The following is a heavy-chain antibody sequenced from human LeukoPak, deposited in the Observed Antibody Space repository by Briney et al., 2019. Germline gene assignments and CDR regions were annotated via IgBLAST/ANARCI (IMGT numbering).Heavy chain of an antibody. J-gene: IGHJ4*02. CDR2: ISSSGSYI. V-gene: IGHV3-21*01. CDR3: ARDPLDYDSSGYYRINTNFND. CDR1: GFTFSGYS. Sequence: GGSLRLSCAASGFTFSGYSMSWVRQAPGKGLEWVSSISSSGSYIYYADSVKGRFTISRDNAKNSLYLQMNSLRAEDTAVYYCARDPLDYDSSGYYRINTNFNDRGQGTLVTVSS. D-gene: IGHD3-22*01.